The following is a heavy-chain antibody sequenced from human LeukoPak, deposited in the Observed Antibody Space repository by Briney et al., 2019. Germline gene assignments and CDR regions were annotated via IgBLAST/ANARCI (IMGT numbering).Heavy chain of an antibody. Sequence: GASVKVSCKASGYTFTSYGISWVRQAPGQGLEWMGWISAYNGNTNYAQKLQGRVTMTTDTSTSTAYMELRSLRSDDTAVYYCARDSGDILTGYYPRPDNWFDPWGQGTLVTVSS. D-gene: IGHD3-9*01. CDR2: ISAYNGNT. CDR1: GYTFTSYG. CDR3: ARDSGDILTGYYPRPDNWFDP. V-gene: IGHV1-18*01. J-gene: IGHJ5*02.